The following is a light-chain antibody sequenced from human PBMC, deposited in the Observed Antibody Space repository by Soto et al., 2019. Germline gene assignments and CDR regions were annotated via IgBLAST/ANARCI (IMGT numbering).Light chain of an antibody. CDR3: QEYYSTPLT. V-gene: IGKV4-1*01. Sequence: DIVMTQSPDSLAVSLGERATINCKSSQSVLYSSENKNYLAWYQQKPGQPPKLLIYWASNRESGVPDRFSGSGSGTDFTLSISSLQAEDVAVYYCQEYYSTPLTFGGGTKVEIK. CDR1: QSVLYSSENKNY. CDR2: WAS. J-gene: IGKJ4*01.